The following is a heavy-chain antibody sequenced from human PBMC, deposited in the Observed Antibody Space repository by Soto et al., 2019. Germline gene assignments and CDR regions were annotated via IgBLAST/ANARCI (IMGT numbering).Heavy chain of an antibody. D-gene: IGHD4-17*01. V-gene: IGHV1-2*04. J-gene: IGHJ3*02. Sequence: GASVKVSCKASGDTFTGYYMHWVRQAPGQGLEWMGWINPNSGGTNYAQKFQGWVTMTRDTSISTAYMELSRLRSDDTAVYYCARCSTTADDAFDIWGQGTMVTVSS. CDR1: GDTFTGYY. CDR3: ARCSTTADDAFDI. CDR2: INPNSGGT.